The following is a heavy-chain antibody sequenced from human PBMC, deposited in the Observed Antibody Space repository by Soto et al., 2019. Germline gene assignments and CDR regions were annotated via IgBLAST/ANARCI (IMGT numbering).Heavy chain of an antibody. CDR2: IYHTGTT. J-gene: IGHJ3*02. CDR3: ASSVGSRLGYAFDI. V-gene: IGHV4-4*02. CDR1: GGSISRTNW. D-gene: IGHD6-25*01. Sequence: SETLSLTCAVSGGSISRTNWWNWVRQSPGKGLEWIGEIYHTGTTNYNPSLKSRITISVDRSRNQFSLELTSVTAADTALYFCASSVGSRLGYAFDIWGQGTVVTVSS.